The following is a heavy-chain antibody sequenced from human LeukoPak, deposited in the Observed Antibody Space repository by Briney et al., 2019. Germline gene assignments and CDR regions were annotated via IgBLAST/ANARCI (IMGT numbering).Heavy chain of an antibody. J-gene: IGHJ5*02. V-gene: IGHV4-39*02. CDR1: GDSIRSNNYY. CDR2: IYDTGST. Sequence: SETLSLTCTVSGDSIRSNNYYWGWIRQPPGKGLEWIGSIYDTGSTFYNPSLKSRVIISVDTSKNQFSLKLSSVTAADTAVYYCARGRCSSTSCYVYNWFDPWGQGTLVTVSS. D-gene: IGHD2-2*01. CDR3: ARGRCSSTSCYVYNWFDP.